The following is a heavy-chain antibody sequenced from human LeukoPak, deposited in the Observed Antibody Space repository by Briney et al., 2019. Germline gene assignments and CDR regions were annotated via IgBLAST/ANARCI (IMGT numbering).Heavy chain of an antibody. CDR1: GFTFSSYW. CDR2: IKQDGSEK. V-gene: IGHV3-7*01. Sequence: AGGSLRLSCAASGFTFSSYWMSWVRQAPGKGLGWVANIKQDGSEKYYVDSMKGRFTISRDNAKNSLHLQMNSLRAEDTAVYYCARWAYNDFWSRYYGFDYWGQGTLVTVSS. D-gene: IGHD3-3*01. J-gene: IGHJ4*02. CDR3: ARWAYNDFWSRYYGFDY.